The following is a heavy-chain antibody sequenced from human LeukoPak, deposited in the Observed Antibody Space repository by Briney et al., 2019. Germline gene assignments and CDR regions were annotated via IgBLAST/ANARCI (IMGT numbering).Heavy chain of an antibody. Sequence: SETLSLTCTVSGGSISSGSYYWSWIRQPAGKGLEWIGCIFPSGSTNYNSSLKSRVTISVDTSKNQFSLKVSSVTAADTAVYYCAVGNSSGWYRYWGQGTLVTVSS. CDR1: GGSISSGSYY. J-gene: IGHJ4*02. V-gene: IGHV4-61*02. CDR2: IFPSGST. CDR3: AVGNSSGWYRY. D-gene: IGHD6-19*01.